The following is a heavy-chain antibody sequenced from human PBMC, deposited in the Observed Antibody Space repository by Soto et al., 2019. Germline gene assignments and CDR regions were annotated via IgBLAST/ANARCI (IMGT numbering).Heavy chain of an antibody. J-gene: IGHJ3*02. D-gene: IGHD2-15*01. CDR2: INAYNGNR. V-gene: IGHV1-18*01. CDR1: GYTFNTYG. CDR3: ARDRDRVADI. Sequence: QVHLVQSGPEVKKPGASVKVSCKASGYTFNTYGITWVRQAPGQGLEWMAWINAYNGNRIYAQNFQGRVTVTTDTPTRAAYMERMSLTSDDRAVYFCARDRDRVADIWGLGTMVTFSS.